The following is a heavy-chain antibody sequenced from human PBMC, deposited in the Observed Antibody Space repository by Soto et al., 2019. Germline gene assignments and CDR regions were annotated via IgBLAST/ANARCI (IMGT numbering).Heavy chain of an antibody. J-gene: IGHJ5*02. CDR3: ARDDNGITIFGVVSKSPAFDP. CDR1: GYTFTGYY. V-gene: IGHV1-2*02. D-gene: IGHD3-3*01. CDR2: INPNSGGT. Sequence: GASVKVSCKASGYTFTGYYMHWVRQAPGQGLEWMGWINPNSGGTNYAQKFQGRVTMTRDTSISTAYMGLSRLRSDDTAVYYCARDDNGITIFGVVSKSPAFDPWGQGTLVTVSS.